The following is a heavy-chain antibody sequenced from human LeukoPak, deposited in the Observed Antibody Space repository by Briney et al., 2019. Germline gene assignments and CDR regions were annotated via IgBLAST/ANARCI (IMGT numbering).Heavy chain of an antibody. J-gene: IGHJ3*02. Sequence: PGGSLRLSCAASAFSFSSYGMHWVRQAPGKGLEWVALIWYDGSNRYYGDSVKGRFTISRDNSKNTLYLQMNSLRAEDTAVYYCARRADDAFDIWGQGKMVTVSS. V-gene: IGHV3-33*01. CDR3: ARRADDAFDI. CDR1: AFSFSSYG. CDR2: IWYDGSNR.